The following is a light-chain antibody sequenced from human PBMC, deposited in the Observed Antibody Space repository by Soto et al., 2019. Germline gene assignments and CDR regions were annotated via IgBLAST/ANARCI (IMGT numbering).Light chain of an antibody. CDR3: QQYNSFSRT. Sequence: DIQMTQSPSTLSASVGDRVAITCRASQSISTWLAWYQQKSGKAPKLLIYKASTLESGVPSRFSGSGSGTEFTLSNSSLHPDNFATYYCQQYNSFSRTFGQGTKLEIK. CDR1: QSISTW. V-gene: IGKV1-5*03. J-gene: IGKJ2*01. CDR2: KAS.